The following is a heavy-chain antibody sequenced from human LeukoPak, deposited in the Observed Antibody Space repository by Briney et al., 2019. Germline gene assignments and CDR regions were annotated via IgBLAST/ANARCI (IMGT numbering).Heavy chain of an antibody. CDR1: GGTFSSYA. D-gene: IGHD3-10*01. CDR3: ARDYIYYGSGSYFRWFDP. J-gene: IGHJ5*02. Sequence: ASVKVSCKASGGTFSSYAISWVQQAPGQGLEWMGGIIPIFGTANYAQKFQGRVTMTRDMSTSTVYMELSSLRSEDTAVYYCARDYIYYGSGSYFRWFDPWGQGTLVTVSS. V-gene: IGHV1-69*05. CDR2: IIPIFGTA.